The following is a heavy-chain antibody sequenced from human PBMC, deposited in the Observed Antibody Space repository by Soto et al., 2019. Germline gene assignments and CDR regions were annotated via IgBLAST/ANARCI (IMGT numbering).Heavy chain of an antibody. CDR3: ARENAQTRIALSRTEWYFDL. Sequence: QVQLVQSGAEVKKPGSSVKVSCKASGGTFSSYAISWVRQAPGQGLEWMGGISPIFGTANYAQKFQGRVTITADESTSTAYMELSSLRSEDTAVYYCARENAQTRIALSRTEWYFDLWGRGTLVTVSS. CDR1: GGTFSSYA. J-gene: IGHJ2*01. CDR2: ISPIFGTA. V-gene: IGHV1-69*01. D-gene: IGHD6-13*01.